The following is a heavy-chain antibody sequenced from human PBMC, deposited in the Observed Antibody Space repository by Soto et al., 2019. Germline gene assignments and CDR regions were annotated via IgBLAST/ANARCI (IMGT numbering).Heavy chain of an antibody. CDR3: ARHREYYDFWSGYHPRGWFDP. CDR2: IIPIFGTA. Sequence: GASVKVSCKVSGGTFSSYAISWVRQAPGQGLEWMGGIIPIFGTANYAQKFQGRVTITADKSTSTAYMELSSLRSEDTAVYYCARHREYYDFWSGYHPRGWFDPWGQGTLVTVS. V-gene: IGHV1-69*06. CDR1: GGTFSSYA. J-gene: IGHJ5*02. D-gene: IGHD3-3*01.